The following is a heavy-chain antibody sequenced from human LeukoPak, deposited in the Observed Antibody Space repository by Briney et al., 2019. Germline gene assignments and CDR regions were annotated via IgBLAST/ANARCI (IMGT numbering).Heavy chain of an antibody. J-gene: IGHJ4*02. V-gene: IGHV3-53*01. D-gene: IGHD2-8*02. CDR3: ARDTGSMAARFFDN. CDR2: FYSGGST. Sequence: PGGSLRLSCVASGFTVSTNYMRWVRQAPGKGLGWVSVFYSGGSTYYEDSVKGRFTISRDNSKNTLYLQMNSLRAEDTAVYYCARDTGSMAARFFDNWGQGTLVTVSS. CDR1: GFTVSTNY.